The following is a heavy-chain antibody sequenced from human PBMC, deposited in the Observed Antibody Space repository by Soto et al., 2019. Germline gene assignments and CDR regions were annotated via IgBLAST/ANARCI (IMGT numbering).Heavy chain of an antibody. CDR1: GFTFSSYG. CDR2: ISYDGSNK. V-gene: IGHV3-30*18. CDR3: AKDRSGYTHYYYYGMDV. J-gene: IGHJ6*02. Sequence: GGSLRLSCAASGFTFSSYGMHWVRQAPGKGLEWVAVISYDGSNKYYADSVKGRFTISRDNSKNTLYLQMNSLRAEDTAVYYCAKDRSGYTHYYYYGMDVWGQGTTVTVSS. D-gene: IGHD3-22*01.